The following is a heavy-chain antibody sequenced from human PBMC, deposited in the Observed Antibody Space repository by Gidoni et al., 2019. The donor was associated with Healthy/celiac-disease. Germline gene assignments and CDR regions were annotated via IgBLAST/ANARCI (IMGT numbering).Heavy chain of an antibody. CDR1: GFTFSSYA. CDR2: ISSNGGST. D-gene: IGHD6-13*01. Sequence: EVQLVASGGGLVQPGGSLRLSCAASGFTFSSYAMHWVRQAPGKGLEYVSAISSNGGSTYYANSVKGRFTISRDNSKNTLYLQMGSLRAEDMAVYYCARSSSWEIYYYYGMDVWGQGTTVTVSS. CDR3: ARSSSWEIYYYYGMDV. V-gene: IGHV3-64*01. J-gene: IGHJ6*02.